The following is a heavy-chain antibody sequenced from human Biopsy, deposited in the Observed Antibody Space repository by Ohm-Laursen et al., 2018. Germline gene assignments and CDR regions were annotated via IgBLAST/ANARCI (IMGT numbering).Heavy chain of an antibody. CDR2: INCKTGAT. J-gene: IGHJ4*02. V-gene: IGHV1-2*02. CDR1: SYTFTDYN. CDR3: ARDPLNGHKHFDY. Sequence: ASVKVSCKASSYTFTDYNIHWMRQALGQGLEWLGYINCKTGATNYAQKFQGTVTMTRDTSISTAYLALGSLRSVDTAIYYCARDPLNGHKHFDYWGQGSLVTVSS. D-gene: IGHD2-8*01.